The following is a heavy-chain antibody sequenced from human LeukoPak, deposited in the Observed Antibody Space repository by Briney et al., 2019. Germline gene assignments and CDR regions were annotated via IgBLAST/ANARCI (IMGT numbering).Heavy chain of an antibody. V-gene: IGHV3-33*01. D-gene: IGHD3-10*01. J-gene: IGHJ3*02. Sequence: GGSLRLSCAASGFTFSSYGMHWVRQAPGKGLEWVAVIWYDGSNKYYADSVKGRFTISRDNSKNTLYLQMNSLRAEDTAVYYCATSILLWFGELTAFDIWGQGTMVTVSS. CDR2: IWYDGSNK. CDR3: ATSILLWFGELTAFDI. CDR1: GFTFSSYG.